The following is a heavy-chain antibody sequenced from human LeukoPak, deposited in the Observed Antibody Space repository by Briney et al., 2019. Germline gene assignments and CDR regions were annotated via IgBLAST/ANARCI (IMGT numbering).Heavy chain of an antibody. J-gene: IGHJ4*02. CDR2: IWYDGSNK. CDR1: GFTFSSYG. Sequence: PGRSLRLSCAASGFTFSSYGMHWVRQAPGKGLEWVAVIWYDGSNKYYADSVKGRFTISRDNSKNTLYLQMNSLRAEDTAVYYCAKVTFWSGYYIDYWGQGTLVTVSS. V-gene: IGHV3-33*06. D-gene: IGHD3-3*01. CDR3: AKVTFWSGYYIDY.